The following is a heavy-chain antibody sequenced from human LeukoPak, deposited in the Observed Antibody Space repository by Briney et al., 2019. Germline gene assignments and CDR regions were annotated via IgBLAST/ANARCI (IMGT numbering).Heavy chain of an antibody. Sequence: GGSLRLSCAASGFTFSSYSMNWVRQAPGKGLEWVSSISSSSSYIYYTDSVKGRFTISRDNAKNSLYLQMNSLRAEDTAVYYCARDGPYCSSTSCHRPPDYWGQGTLVTVSS. CDR1: GFTFSSYS. CDR2: ISSSSSYI. J-gene: IGHJ4*02. V-gene: IGHV3-21*01. CDR3: ARDGPYCSSTSCHRPPDY. D-gene: IGHD2-2*01.